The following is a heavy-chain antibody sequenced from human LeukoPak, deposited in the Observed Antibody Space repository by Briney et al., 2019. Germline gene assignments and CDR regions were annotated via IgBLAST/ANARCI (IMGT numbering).Heavy chain of an antibody. V-gene: IGHV4-59*01. D-gene: IGHD3-9*01. CDR1: GGSISSYY. CDR2: IYYSGST. Sequence: SETLSLTCTVSGGSISSYYWSWIRQPPGKGLERIGYIYYSGSTNYNPSLKSRVTISVDTSKNQFPLKLSSVTAADTAVYYCAREYDILTGYYFDYWGQGTLVTVSS. J-gene: IGHJ4*02. CDR3: AREYDILTGYYFDY.